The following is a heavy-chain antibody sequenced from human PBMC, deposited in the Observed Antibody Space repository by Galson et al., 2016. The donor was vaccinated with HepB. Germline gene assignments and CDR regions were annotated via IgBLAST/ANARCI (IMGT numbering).Heavy chain of an antibody. CDR1: GFPFSNFW. CDR3: ARDPEDAVTLDY. D-gene: IGHD4-11*01. CDR2: INPDGSST. Sequence: SLRLSCAASGFPFSNFWMHWVRRVPGEGLVWVSDINPDGSSTKYADSVKGRFTISRDNAKNTLYLQLNSLRAEDTAVYYCARDPEDAVTLDYWGQGTLVTVSS. J-gene: IGHJ4*02. V-gene: IGHV3-74*03.